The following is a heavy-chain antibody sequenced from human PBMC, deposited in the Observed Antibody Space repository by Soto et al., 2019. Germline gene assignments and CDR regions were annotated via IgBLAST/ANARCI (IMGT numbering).Heavy chain of an antibody. J-gene: IGHJ4*02. D-gene: IGHD3-22*01. CDR3: VKGEYYYDSSGYYPFDY. CDR2: ISTNGGST. V-gene: IGHV3-64D*06. CDR1: GFTFSSYA. Sequence: VASLRLSCSASGFTFSSYAMHWIRQAPGKGLEYVSSISTNGGSTHYADSVKGRFTISRDNSKNTQYLQMSSLRADDTAVYYCVKGEYYYDSSGYYPFDYWGQGT.